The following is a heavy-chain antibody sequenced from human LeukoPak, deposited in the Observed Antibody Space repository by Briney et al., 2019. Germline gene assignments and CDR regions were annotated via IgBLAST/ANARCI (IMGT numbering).Heavy chain of an antibody. CDR2: VNLQGST. V-gene: IGHV4-4*02. CDR3: ARGTPGYYYGMDV. Sequence: SGTLSLTCGVSGGSITNTNYWTWVRQPPGKGLEWIGEVNLQGSTNYNPSLMGRVAISVDTSKNQFSLKLSSVTAADTAVYYCARGTPGYYYGMDVWGQGTTVTVSS. CDR1: GGSITNTNY. J-gene: IGHJ6*02.